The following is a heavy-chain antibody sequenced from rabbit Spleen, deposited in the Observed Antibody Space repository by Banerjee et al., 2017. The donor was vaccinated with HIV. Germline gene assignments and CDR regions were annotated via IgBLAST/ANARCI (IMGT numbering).Heavy chain of an antibody. V-gene: IGHV1S45*01. CDR2: IYGGSGST. Sequence: QEQLVESGGDLVKPGASLTLTCTASGFSFSSSYYMCWVRQAPGKGLEWIGCIYGGSGSTDYASWAKGRFTISKTSSTTVTLQLTSLTAADTATYFCARDTSSSFSSYGMDLWGQGTLVTVS. CDR1: GFSFSSSYY. CDR3: ARDTSSSFSSYGMDL. D-gene: IGHD1-1*01. J-gene: IGHJ6*01.